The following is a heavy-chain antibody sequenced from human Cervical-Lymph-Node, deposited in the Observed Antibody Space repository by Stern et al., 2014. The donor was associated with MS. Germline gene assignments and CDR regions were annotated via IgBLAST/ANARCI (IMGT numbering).Heavy chain of an antibody. J-gene: IGHJ3*01. CDR1: GVSISSYY. CDR2: GYYSGST. V-gene: IGHV4-59*01. D-gene: IGHD4-23*01. Sequence: QVQLQESGPGLVKASETLSLTCTVSGVSISSYYWNWIRQPPGGGLEWIGYGYYSGSTKYNPSRKSRVTISVDTSKSQISLKLYSVTAADTAVYYCARWGGNSLNAFDVWGQGTMVTVSS. CDR3: ARWGGNSLNAFDV.